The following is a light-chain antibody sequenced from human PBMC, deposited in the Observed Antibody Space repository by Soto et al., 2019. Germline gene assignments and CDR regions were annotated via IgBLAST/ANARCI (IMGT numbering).Light chain of an antibody. Sequence: QSALTQPASVSGSPGQSITISCTGTSSDVGAYDFVSWYQHYPGKAPKLVTFDVTHRPPGISDRFSGSKSANTASLTISGLQAEDEAFYYCSSYTTRSTLVFGGGTKVPVL. CDR1: SSDVGAYDF. V-gene: IGLV2-14*01. CDR2: DVT. J-gene: IGLJ6*01. CDR3: SSYTTRSTLV.